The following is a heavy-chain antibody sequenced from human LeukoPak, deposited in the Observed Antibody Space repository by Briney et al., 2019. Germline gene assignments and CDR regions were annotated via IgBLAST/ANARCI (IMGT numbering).Heavy chain of an antibody. CDR2: ITVSGGST. CDR1: GFTFSSYA. V-gene: IGHV3-23*01. CDR3: AKANWGSRY. Sequence: PGGSLRLSCAASGFTFSSYAMSWVRQAPGKGLEWVSTITVSGGSTYYADSVKGRFTISRDNSKNTQDLQMNSLRAEDTAVYYCAKANWGSRYWGQGTLVTVPS. J-gene: IGHJ4*02. D-gene: IGHD7-27*01.